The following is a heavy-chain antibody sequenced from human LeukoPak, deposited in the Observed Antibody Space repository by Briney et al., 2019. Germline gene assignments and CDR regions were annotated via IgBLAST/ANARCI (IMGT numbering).Heavy chain of an antibody. J-gene: IGHJ4*02. CDR2: INSDGSGT. D-gene: IGHD3-22*01. CDR1: GFTFSTYW. V-gene: IGHV3-74*01. Sequence: PPGSRTLSCAASGFTFSTYWMHWVRQVPGKGLVWVSHINSDGSGTSYADSVKGRFTISRDNAKNTLYLQMNSLRVEDTAVYYCARPPAYDSRNYCFAYWGQGILVTVSS. CDR3: ARPPAYDSRNYCFAY.